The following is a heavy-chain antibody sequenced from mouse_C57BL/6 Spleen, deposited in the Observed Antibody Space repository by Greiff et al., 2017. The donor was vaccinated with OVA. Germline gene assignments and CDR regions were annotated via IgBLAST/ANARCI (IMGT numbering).Heavy chain of an antibody. Sequence: QVQLQQPGAELVKPGASVKLSCKASGYTFTSYWMHWVKQRPGQGLEWIGMIHPNSGSTNYNEKFKSKATLTVDKSSSTAYMQLSSLTSEDSAVYYCARSGDGSGYWYLDVWGTGTTVTVSS. CDR1: GYTFTSYW. CDR2: IHPNSGST. D-gene: IGHD1-1*01. J-gene: IGHJ1*03. V-gene: IGHV1-64*01. CDR3: ARSGDGSGYWYLDV.